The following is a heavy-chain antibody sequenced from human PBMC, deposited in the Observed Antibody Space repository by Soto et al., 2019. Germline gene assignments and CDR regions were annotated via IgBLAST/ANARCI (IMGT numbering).Heavy chain of an antibody. J-gene: IGHJ5*02. CDR1: GFTFSNYW. CDR3: ARESRFLEWLSLNWFDP. Sequence: GGSLRLSCAASGFTFSNYWMTWVRQAPGKGLEWVANIKQDGSENYYVDSVKGRFTISRDNAKNSLYLQMNSLRDEDTAVYYCARESRFLEWLSLNWFDPWGQGTLVTVSS. CDR2: IKQDGSEN. D-gene: IGHD3-3*01. V-gene: IGHV3-7*01.